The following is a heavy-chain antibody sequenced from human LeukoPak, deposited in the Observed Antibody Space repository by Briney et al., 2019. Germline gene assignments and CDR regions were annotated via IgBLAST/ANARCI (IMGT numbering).Heavy chain of an antibody. CDR2: ISWNSGSL. D-gene: IGHD3-22*01. V-gene: IGHV3-9*01. CDR1: GFTFDDYA. J-gene: IGHJ4*02. CDR3: AKDISPGYYDSSGFDY. Sequence: GGSLRLSCAAAGFTFDDYAMDWVGQAPGKGLEWVSVISWNSGSLGYADSVKGRFTISRDNAKHSLYLQMNSLRAEDAALYYCAKDISPGYYDSSGFDYWGQGTLVTVSS.